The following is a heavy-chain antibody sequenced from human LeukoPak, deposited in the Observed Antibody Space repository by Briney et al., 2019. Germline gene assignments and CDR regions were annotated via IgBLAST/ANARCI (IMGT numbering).Heavy chain of an antibody. CDR2: IDPKNGGT. J-gene: IGHJ5*02. D-gene: IGHD1-26*01. V-gene: IGHV1-2*02. CDR1: AFTFTGYF. CDR3: ARGSSVVGASFWLGL. Sequence: ASVKVSCKASAFTFTGYFVHWVRQAPGQGLKCMGWIDPKNGGTKYEQKFQGRVTMTRDTSLITAYMELSRLRFDDTAVYYCARGSSVVGASFWLGLWGQGTPVTVSS.